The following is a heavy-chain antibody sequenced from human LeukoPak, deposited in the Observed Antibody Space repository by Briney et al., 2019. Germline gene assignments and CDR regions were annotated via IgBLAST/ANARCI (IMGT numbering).Heavy chain of an antibody. CDR1: GGTFSSYA. J-gene: IGHJ6*03. Sequence: SVKVSCKASGGTFSSYAISWVRQAPGQGLEWMGGIIPIFGTANYAQKFQGRVTITTDESTSTAYMELSSLRSEDTAVYYCARVGVAAKVDYYYYMDVWGKGTTVTVSS. D-gene: IGHD2-15*01. CDR3: ARVGVAAKVDYYYYMDV. V-gene: IGHV1-69*05. CDR2: IIPIFGTA.